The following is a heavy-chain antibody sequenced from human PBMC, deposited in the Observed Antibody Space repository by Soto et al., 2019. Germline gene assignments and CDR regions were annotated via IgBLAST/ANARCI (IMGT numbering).Heavy chain of an antibody. D-gene: IGHD1-26*01. CDR1: DASIDSYY. J-gene: IGHJ4*02. CDR2: IYDSGRT. CDR3: AGDVRSGSYRFDY. V-gene: IGHV4-4*09. Sequence: SETLSLTCTVSDASIDSYYWSWIRQPPGKGLEWIGYIYDSGRTTYNPSLKSRLTISVDRSKNQFSLKLSSMTAADTAIYYCAGDVRSGSYRFDYWGQGTLVTVSS.